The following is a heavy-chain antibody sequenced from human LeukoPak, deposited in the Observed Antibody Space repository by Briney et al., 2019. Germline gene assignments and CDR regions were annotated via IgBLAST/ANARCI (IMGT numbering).Heavy chain of an antibody. Sequence: GASVKVSCKASGGTFSSYAISWVRQAPGQGLEWMGGIIPIFGTANYAQKFQGRVTITADESTSTAYMKLRSPRSEGTDRYFTARDASRGAAAEDAFDIWGQGTRVTVSS. V-gene: IGHV1-69*13. CDR3: ARDASRGAAAEDAFDI. D-gene: IGHD6-13*01. CDR2: IIPIFGTA. J-gene: IGHJ3*02. CDR1: GGTFSSYA.